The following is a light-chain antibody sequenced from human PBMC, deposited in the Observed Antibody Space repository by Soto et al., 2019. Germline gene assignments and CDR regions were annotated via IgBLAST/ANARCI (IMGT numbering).Light chain of an antibody. CDR3: QQYYSYPPYT. CDR2: AAS. J-gene: IGKJ5*01. Sequence: AIRMTQSPSSFSASTGDRVTITCRASQGISSYLAWYQQKPGKAPKLLIYAASILQSGVPSRFSGSGSGTDFTLTISCLQSEDFATYYCQQYYSYPPYTFGQGTRLEIK. V-gene: IGKV1-8*01. CDR1: QGISSY.